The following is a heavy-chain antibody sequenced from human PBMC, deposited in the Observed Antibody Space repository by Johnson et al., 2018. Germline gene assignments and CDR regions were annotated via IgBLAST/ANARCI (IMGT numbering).Heavy chain of an antibody. CDR3: AGYSSSWYEYFQH. CDR2: IRWYSGSI. Sequence: VQLVQSGGGLVQPGRSLRLSCAASGFTFDDYAMHWVRQAPGTGLEWVSGIRWYSGSIGYAASGKGRFTISRDNAKNALYLQMNSLRPEDTALYYCAGYSSSWYEYFQHWGQGTLVTVSS. D-gene: IGHD6-13*01. CDR1: GFTFDDYA. J-gene: IGHJ1*01. V-gene: IGHV3-9*01.